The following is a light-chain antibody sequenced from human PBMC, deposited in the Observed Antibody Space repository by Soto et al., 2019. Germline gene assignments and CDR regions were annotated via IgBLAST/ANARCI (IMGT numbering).Light chain of an antibody. V-gene: IGLV2-14*01. CDR1: SSDIGNYDF. J-gene: IGLJ2*01. Sequence: QSVLAQPASVSLSPGQSITISCTGTSSDIGNYDFVSWYQQVPGTAPKAMIYEVSSRPSGVSNRFSGSKSGNTASLTISGLQAEDEAYYYCSSYTTSTSFILFGGGTKVTVL. CDR3: SSYTTSTSFIL. CDR2: EVS.